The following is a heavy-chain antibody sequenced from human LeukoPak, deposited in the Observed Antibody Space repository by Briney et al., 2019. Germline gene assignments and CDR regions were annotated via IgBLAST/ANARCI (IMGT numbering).Heavy chain of an antibody. D-gene: IGHD6-6*01. CDR1: GFTFSSYW. J-gene: IGHJ4*02. CDR3: AVSSSSVLYYFDY. CDR2: IKQDGSEK. Sequence: AGGSLGLSCAASGFTFSSYWMSWVRQAPRKGLEWVANIKQDGSEKYYVDSVKGRFTISRDNAKNSLYLQMNSLRAEDTAVYYCAVSSSSVLYYFDYWGQGTLVTVSS. V-gene: IGHV3-7*01.